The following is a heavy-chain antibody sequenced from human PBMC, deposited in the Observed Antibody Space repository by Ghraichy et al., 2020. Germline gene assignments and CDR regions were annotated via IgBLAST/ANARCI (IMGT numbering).Heavy chain of an antibody. D-gene: IGHD2-15*01. V-gene: IGHV3-53*01. CDR1: GFTVSSNY. Sequence: GGSLRLSCAASGFTVSSNYMSWVRQAPGKGLEWVSVIYSGGSTYYADSVKGRFTISRDNSKNTLYLQMNSLRAEDTAVYYCARDVVAATGHYYYYGMDVWGQGTTVTVSS. CDR2: IYSGGST. J-gene: IGHJ6*02. CDR3: ARDVVAATGHYYYYGMDV.